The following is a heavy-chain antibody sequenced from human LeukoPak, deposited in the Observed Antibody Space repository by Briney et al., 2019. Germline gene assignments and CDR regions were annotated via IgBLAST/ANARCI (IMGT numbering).Heavy chain of an antibody. Sequence: GGSLRLSCAASGFTFVSYWMHWVRQAPGKGLVWVSRINGYGSSTDFADSVKGRFTISRDNAKNTLYLQMNSPRAEDTAVYYCARDAPGNTALDYWGQGTLVTVSS. V-gene: IGHV3-74*01. J-gene: IGHJ4*02. D-gene: IGHD5-18*01. CDR3: ARDAPGNTALDY. CDR2: INGYGSST. CDR1: GFTFVSYW.